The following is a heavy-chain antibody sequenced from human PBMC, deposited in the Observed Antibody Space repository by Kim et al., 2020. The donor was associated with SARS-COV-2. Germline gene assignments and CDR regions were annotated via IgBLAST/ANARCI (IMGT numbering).Heavy chain of an antibody. D-gene: IGHD1-26*01. CDR2: IYHSGST. V-gene: IGHV4-4*02. J-gene: IGHJ5*02. Sequence: SETLSLTCAFSGGSISSSNWWSWVRQPPGKGLEWIGEIYHSGSTNYNPSLKSRVTISVDKSKNQFSLKLSSVTAADTAVYYCARDGRGWELRRGNWFDPWGEGRLVTVSS. CDR3: ARDGRGWELRRGNWFDP. CDR1: GGSISSSNW.